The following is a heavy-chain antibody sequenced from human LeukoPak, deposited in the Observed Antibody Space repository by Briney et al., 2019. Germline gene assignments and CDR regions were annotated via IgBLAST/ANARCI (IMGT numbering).Heavy chain of an antibody. CDR1: GGSISSYY. V-gene: IGHV4-39*01. D-gene: IGHD2-2*01. CDR2: IYYSGST. J-gene: IGHJ4*02. Sequence: SETLSHTCTVSGGSISSYYWGWIRQPPGKGLEWIGSIYYSGSTYYNPSLKSRVTISVDTSKNQFSLKLSSVTAADTAVYYCARQIPDIVVVPAAVDYWGQGTLVTVSS. CDR3: ARQIPDIVVVPAAVDY.